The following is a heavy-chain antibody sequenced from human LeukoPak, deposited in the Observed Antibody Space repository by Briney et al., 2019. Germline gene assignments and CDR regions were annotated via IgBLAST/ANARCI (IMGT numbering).Heavy chain of an antibody. CDR3: AKGGQLGRSSIVVVPAAIPYWYFDL. CDR1: GFTFSSYA. D-gene: IGHD2-2*01. J-gene: IGHJ2*01. Sequence: PGGSLTLSCAASGFTFSSYAMSWVRQAPGKGLEWVSAISGSGGSTYYADSVKGRFTIYRDNSKNTLYLQRNSLRAEDTAVYYCAKGGQLGRSSIVVVPAAIPYWYFDLWGRGTLVTVSS. CDR2: ISGSGGST. V-gene: IGHV3-23*01.